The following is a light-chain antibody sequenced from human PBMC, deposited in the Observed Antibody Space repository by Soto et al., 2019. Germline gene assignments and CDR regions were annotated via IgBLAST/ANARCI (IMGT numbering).Light chain of an antibody. Sequence: EIVLTQSPGTLSLSPGERATLSCRASQSVSSSYLAWYQQKPGQAPRLLIYGASSRATAIPDRFSGSGSGIDFTLTISRLGPEDFAVYYCQQHWTFGPGTKVDIK. CDR2: GAS. V-gene: IGKV3-20*01. CDR1: QSVSSSY. CDR3: QQHWT. J-gene: IGKJ3*01.